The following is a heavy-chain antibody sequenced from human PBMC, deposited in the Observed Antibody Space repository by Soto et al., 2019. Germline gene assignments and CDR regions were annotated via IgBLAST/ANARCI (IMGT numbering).Heavy chain of an antibody. CDR3: VKEQPLIRYFDGLGQGAFDI. CDR2: ISSNGGST. V-gene: IGHV3-64D*09. CDR1: GFTFSSYA. Sequence: GGSLRLSCSASGFTFSSYAMHWVRQAPGKGLEYVSAISSNGGSTYYADSVKGRFTISRDNSKNTLYLQMSSLRAEDTAVYYCVKEQPLIRYFDGLGQGAFDIWGQGTMVTVSS. J-gene: IGHJ3*02. D-gene: IGHD3-9*01.